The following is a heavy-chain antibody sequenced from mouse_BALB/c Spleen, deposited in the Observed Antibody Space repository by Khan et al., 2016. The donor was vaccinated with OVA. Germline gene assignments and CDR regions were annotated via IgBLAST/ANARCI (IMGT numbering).Heavy chain of an antibody. CDR2: ISSGGDYT. J-gene: IGHJ3*01. V-gene: IGHV5-9-3*01. CDR3: ARHNYGPFAY. D-gene: IGHD1-1*01. Sequence: EVELVESGGGLVRPGGPLKLSCAASGFTFSTYAMSWVRQTPEKRLEWVATISSGGDYTYYPDSVKGRFSISRDNAKTLYLQMSSLRSGDTAMYYCARHNYGPFAYWGQGTQVTGSA. CDR1: GFTFSTYA.